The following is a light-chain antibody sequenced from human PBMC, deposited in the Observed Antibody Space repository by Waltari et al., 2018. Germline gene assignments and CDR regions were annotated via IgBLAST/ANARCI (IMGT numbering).Light chain of an antibody. CDR2: AAS. J-gene: IGKJ3*01. V-gene: IGKV1-39*01. CDR1: QSVTTS. Sequence: DIQMTQSPASLAASLGDRVTITCRPSQSVTTSLNWYQQKSGEPPKLLISAASGFQSGVPSRFSGSGSGTEFTLTITHLQPEDVATYFCQQSHSPPFTFGPGTKV. CDR3: QQSHSPPFT.